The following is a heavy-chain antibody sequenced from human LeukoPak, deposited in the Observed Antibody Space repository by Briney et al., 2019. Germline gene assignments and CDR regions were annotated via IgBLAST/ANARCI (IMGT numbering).Heavy chain of an antibody. CDR3: ARGYYDSSGYYRYYYMDV. CDR2: IYYSGST. V-gene: IGHV4-59*01. J-gene: IGHJ6*03. D-gene: IGHD3-22*01. CDR1: GGSISSYY. Sequence: SETLSLTCTVSGGSISSYYWSWIRQPPGKGLEWVGYIYYSGSTNYNPSLKSRVTISVDTSKNQFSLKLSSVTAADTAVYCCARGYYDSSGYYRYYYMDVWGKGTTVTISS.